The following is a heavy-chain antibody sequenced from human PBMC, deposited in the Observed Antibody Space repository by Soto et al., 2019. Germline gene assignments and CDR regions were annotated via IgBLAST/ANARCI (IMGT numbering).Heavy chain of an antibody. CDR3: ARAWLRLFSFDY. Sequence: SETLSLTCTVSGGSISSGGYYWSWIRQHPGKGLEWIGYIYYSGSTYYNPSLKSRVTISVDTSKNQFSLKLSSVTAADTAVYYWARAWLRLFSFDYWGQGTLVTVSS. J-gene: IGHJ4*02. D-gene: IGHD5-12*01. V-gene: IGHV4-31*03. CDR1: GGSISSGGYY. CDR2: IYYSGST.